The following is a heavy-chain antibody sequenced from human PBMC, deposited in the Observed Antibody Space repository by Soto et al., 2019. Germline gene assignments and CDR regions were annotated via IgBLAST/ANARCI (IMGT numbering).Heavy chain of an antibody. Sequence: QVQLQESGPGLVKPSETLSLTCTASSGSISSNYWSWIRQPPGKGLEWIGYISSSGSTSYNASLQSGVSISVDTSRGYISLRLTSVTAADTAVYYCATVRRARQRTFYFVPRGRGTLVTVSS. CDR2: ISSSGST. CDR3: ATVRRARQRTFYFVP. V-gene: IGHV4-59*01. J-gene: IGHJ5*02. D-gene: IGHD2-8*01. CDR1: SGSISSNY.